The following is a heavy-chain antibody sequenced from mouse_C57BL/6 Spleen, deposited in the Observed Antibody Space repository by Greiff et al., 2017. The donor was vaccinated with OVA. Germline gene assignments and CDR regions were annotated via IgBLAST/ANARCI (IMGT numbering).Heavy chain of an antibody. J-gene: IGHJ1*03. CDR2: IDPSDSYT. Sequence: VQLQQPGAELVMPGASVKLSCKASGYTFTSYWMHWVKQRPGQGLEWIGEIDPSDSYTNYNQKFKGKSTLTVDKSSSTAYMQLSSLTSEDSAVYYCARRLYGSSSYWYFDVWGTGTTVTVSS. CDR3: ARRLYGSSSYWYFDV. CDR1: GYTFTSYW. D-gene: IGHD1-1*01. V-gene: IGHV1-69*01.